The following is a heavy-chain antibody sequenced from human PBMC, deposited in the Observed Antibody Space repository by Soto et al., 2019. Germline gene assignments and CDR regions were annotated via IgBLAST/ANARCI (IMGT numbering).Heavy chain of an antibody. CDR2: IKRDGSEK. V-gene: IGHV3-7*03. D-gene: IGHD3-3*01. J-gene: IGHJ4*02. Sequence: GGSLRLSCVASGFNFGSYWMSWVRQAPGKGLEWLATIKRDGSEKKYVDSVKGRFTTSRDNAKNSLYLQMDSLRVEDTAVYYCARGTIFGVVIMDYWGQGTLVTVSS. CDR3: ARGTIFGVVIMDY. CDR1: GFNFGSYW.